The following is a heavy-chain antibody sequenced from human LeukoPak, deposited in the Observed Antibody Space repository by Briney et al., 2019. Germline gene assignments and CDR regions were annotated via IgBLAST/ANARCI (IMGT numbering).Heavy chain of an antibody. CDR2: IYYSVGT. CDR3: ARVTYYYDSSGYYSAFDI. V-gene: IGHV4-59*01. D-gene: IGHD3-22*01. CDR1: GGSISSYY. Sequence: SETLSLTCTVSGGSISSYYWSWIRQPPGKGLEWIGYIYYSVGTNYNPSLKSRVTISVDTSKNQFSLKLSSVTAADTAVYYCARVTYYYDSSGYYSAFDIWGQGTMVTVSS. J-gene: IGHJ3*02.